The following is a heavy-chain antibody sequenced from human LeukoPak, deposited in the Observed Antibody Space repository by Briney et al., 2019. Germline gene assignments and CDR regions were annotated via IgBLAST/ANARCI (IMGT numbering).Heavy chain of an antibody. Sequence: ASVKVSCKVSGYTLTELSMHWVRQAPGKGLEWMGGFDPEDGETIYAQKFQGRVTMTEDTSTDTAYMELSSLRSEDTAVYYCATVYDILTGSAFDYWGQGTLVTVSS. CDR1: GYTLTELS. CDR3: ATVYDILTGSAFDY. J-gene: IGHJ4*02. V-gene: IGHV1-24*01. D-gene: IGHD3-9*01. CDR2: FDPEDGET.